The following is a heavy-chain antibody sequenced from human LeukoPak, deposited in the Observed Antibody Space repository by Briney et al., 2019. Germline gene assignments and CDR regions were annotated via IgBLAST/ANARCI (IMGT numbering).Heavy chain of an antibody. CDR2: ISGSGGST. V-gene: IGHV3-23*01. CDR3: ATSEGAITFGGVIVIPRFDY. J-gene: IGHJ4*02. Sequence: GGSLRLSCAASGFTFSSYAMSWVRHAPGKGLEWVSFISGSGGSTYYADSVKGRFTISRDNSKNTLYLQMNSLRAEDTAVYYCATSEGAITFGGVIVIPRFDYWGQGTLVTVSS. D-gene: IGHD3-16*02. CDR1: GFTFSSYA.